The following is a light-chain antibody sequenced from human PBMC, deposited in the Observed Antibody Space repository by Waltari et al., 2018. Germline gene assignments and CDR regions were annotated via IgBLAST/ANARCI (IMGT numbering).Light chain of an antibody. CDR2: YDS. CDR1: NIGSRT. V-gene: IGLV3-21*04. CDR3: KVWDSSSDHWV. Sequence: SYVLPQPSSVSVAPGKTARITCGGSNIGSRTVHWHQQKPGQAPVLVFYYDSDRPSGIPERFSGSNSGNTATLTISRVEVGDEADYYCKVWDSSSDHWVFGGGTKLTVL. J-gene: IGLJ3*02.